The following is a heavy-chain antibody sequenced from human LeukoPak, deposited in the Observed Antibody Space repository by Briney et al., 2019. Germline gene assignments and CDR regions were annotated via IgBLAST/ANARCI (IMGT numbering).Heavy chain of an antibody. CDR1: GFTFSSYG. CDR3: AKVSGSYSLTLDY. J-gene: IGHJ4*02. V-gene: IGHV3-30*18. D-gene: IGHD3-10*01. Sequence: GGSLRLSCAASGFTFSSYGMHWVRQAPGKGLEWVAVISYDGSNKYYADSVKGRFTTSRDNSKNTLYLQMNSLRAEDTAVYYCAKVSGSYSLTLDYWGQGTLVTVSS. CDR2: ISYDGSNK.